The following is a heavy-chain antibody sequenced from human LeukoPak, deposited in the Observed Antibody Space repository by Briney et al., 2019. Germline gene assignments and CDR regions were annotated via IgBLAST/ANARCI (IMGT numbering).Heavy chain of an antibody. J-gene: IGHJ4*02. CDR2: IKEDGSDK. Sequence: GGSLRLSCTASGFRFSDYWMAWVRQAPGKGLEWVANIKEDGSDKYYVDSMKGRFTISRDNAKNSLYLQMSSLRVEDTAVYYCARDTGFHTFDSWGQGTLVTVS. CDR3: ARDTGFHTFDS. D-gene: IGHD2-8*02. V-gene: IGHV3-7*05. CDR1: GFRFSDYW.